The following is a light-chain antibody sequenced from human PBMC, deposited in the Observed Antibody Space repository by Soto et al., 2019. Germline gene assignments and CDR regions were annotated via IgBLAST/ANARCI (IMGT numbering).Light chain of an antibody. Sequence: DIQMTQSPSSLSASVGDRVIITCRASQTIRNYLNWYQQKPGKAPVLLIYDASNLQSGVPSRFGGSGSGTDFTLTISSLQPEDFATYYCQQSYSAPRTFGPGTKGDIK. CDR3: QQSYSAPRT. CDR1: QTIRNY. CDR2: DAS. V-gene: IGKV1-39*01. J-gene: IGKJ3*01.